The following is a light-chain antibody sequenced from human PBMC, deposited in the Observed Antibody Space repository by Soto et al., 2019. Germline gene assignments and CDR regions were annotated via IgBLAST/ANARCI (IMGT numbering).Light chain of an antibody. CDR3: QQYGSALFT. CDR1: QSVSSSY. V-gene: IGKV3-20*01. CDR2: GAS. Sequence: EIVLTQSPGTLSLSPGERATLSCRASQSVSSSYLAWYQQKPGQAPRLLIYGASSRATGSPDRFSGSGSGTDFTLTISRLEPEDFEVYYCQQYGSALFTFGPGTKGDIK. J-gene: IGKJ3*01.